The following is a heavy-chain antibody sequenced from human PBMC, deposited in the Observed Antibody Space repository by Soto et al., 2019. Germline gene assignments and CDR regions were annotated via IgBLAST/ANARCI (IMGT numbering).Heavy chain of an antibody. CDR2: ISHSGST. V-gene: IGHV4-61*01. J-gene: IGHJ4*02. Sequence: PSETLSLTCTVSGDSVSGDSLFWSWIRQPPGKGLEWIGYISHSGSTTFNPSLKSRVTISIDRSKNQFSLKLSSVTAADTAVYYCGRVQAYWGQGFLVTVSS. CDR3: GRVQAY. D-gene: IGHD1-1*01. CDR1: GDSVSGDSLF.